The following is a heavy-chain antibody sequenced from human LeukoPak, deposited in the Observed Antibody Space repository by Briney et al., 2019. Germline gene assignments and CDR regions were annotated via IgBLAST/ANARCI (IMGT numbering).Heavy chain of an antibody. D-gene: IGHD4-17*01. CDR3: ASQNYYYGDVDY. CDR1: GFTFSSYS. J-gene: IGHJ4*02. Sequence: KSGGSLRLSCAASGFTFSSYSMNWVRQAPGKGLEWVSSISSSSSYIYYADSVKGRFTISRDNAKNSLYLQMNSLRAEDTAVYYCASQNYYYGDVDYWGQGTLVTVSS. CDR2: ISSSSSYI. V-gene: IGHV3-21*01.